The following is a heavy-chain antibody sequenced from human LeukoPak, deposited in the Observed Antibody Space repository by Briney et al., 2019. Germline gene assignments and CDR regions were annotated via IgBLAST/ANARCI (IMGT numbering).Heavy chain of an antibody. CDR2: IKQDGSEK. Sequence: GGSLRLSCAASGFTFSSYWMSWVRQAPGTGLEWVANIKQDGSEKYYVDSVKGRFTISRGNAKNSLYLQMNSLRAEDTAVYYCAKSYNGYESKPDYWGQGTLVTVSS. J-gene: IGHJ4*02. V-gene: IGHV3-7*03. CDR3: AKSYNGYESKPDY. D-gene: IGHD5-12*01. CDR1: GFTFSSYW.